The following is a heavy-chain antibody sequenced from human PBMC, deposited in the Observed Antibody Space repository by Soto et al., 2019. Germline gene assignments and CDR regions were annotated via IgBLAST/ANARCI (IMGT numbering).Heavy chain of an antibody. CDR3: VKGSSTSRPYYFDY. CDR2: ITGNGGGT. Sequence: GSLRLSCVASGFTFIRYAMSWVRQTPGKGLEWVSAITGNGGGTYYADSVKGRFTISRDNSKNTLYLQMNTLGAEDTAVYYCVKGSSTSRPYYFDYWGQGTLVTVSS. D-gene: IGHD2-2*01. J-gene: IGHJ4*02. CDR1: GFTFIRYA. V-gene: IGHV3-23*01.